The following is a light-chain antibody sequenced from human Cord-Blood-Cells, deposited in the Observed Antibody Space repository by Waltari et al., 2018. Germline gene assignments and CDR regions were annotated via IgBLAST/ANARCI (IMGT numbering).Light chain of an antibody. CDR3: SSYTSSSLGV. Sequence: QSALTQPASVSGSPGQSLTISCTGTSSDVGGYHYVSWYQQHPGKAPKLMIYDVSNRPSVVSNRFSGSKSGNTASLTISGLQAEDEADYYCSSYTSSSLGVFGTGTKVTVL. J-gene: IGLJ1*01. CDR2: DVS. V-gene: IGLV2-14*01. CDR1: SSDVGGYHY.